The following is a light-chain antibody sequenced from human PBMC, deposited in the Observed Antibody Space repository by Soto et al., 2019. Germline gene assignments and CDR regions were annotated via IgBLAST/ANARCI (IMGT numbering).Light chain of an antibody. CDR1: NSDIGDYNY. V-gene: IGLV2-14*01. CDR3: SSYTSSSTRVV. CDR2: EVS. J-gene: IGLJ1*01. Sequence: QSALTQPASVSGSPGQSITISCTGANSDIGDYNYVSWYQQYPGKAPKLMIFEVSNRPSGVSNRFSGSKSGSTASLTISGLRADDEADYHCSSYTSSSTRVVFGTGTQLTVL.